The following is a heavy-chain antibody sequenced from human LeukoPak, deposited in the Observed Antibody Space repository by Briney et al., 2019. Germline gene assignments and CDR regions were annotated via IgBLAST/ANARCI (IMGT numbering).Heavy chain of an antibody. CDR3: ASGPPGYYFNY. D-gene: IGHD2-15*01. J-gene: IGHJ4*02. CDR2: IQYDGSNK. V-gene: IGHV3-30*02. CDR1: GFTFSSYG. Sequence: GGSLRLSCAASGFTFSSYGMHWVRQAPGKGLEWVAFIQYDGSNKYYADSVKGRFTISRDNAKNSLYLQMNSLRAEDTAVYFCASGPPGYYFNYWGQGTLVTVSS.